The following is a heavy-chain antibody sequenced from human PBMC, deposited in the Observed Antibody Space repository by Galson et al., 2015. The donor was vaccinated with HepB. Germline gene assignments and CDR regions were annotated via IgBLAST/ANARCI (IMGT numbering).Heavy chain of an antibody. Sequence: SLRLSCAASGFTFYDYSMNWVRQAPGKGLEWVSSIRSSSDYIYYADSLKGRFTISRDNAKNSLYLQMNSLRAEDTAVYYCATLYCSGGSCHSGYYYYGMDVWGQGTMVIVSS. CDR2: IRSSSDYI. J-gene: IGHJ6*02. D-gene: IGHD2-15*01. CDR1: GFTFYDYS. CDR3: ATLYCSGGSCHSGYYYYGMDV. V-gene: IGHV3-21*01.